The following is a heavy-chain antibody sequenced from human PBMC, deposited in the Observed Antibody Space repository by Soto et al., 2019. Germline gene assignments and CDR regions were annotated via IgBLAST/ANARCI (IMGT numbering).Heavy chain of an antibody. J-gene: IGHJ4*01. Sequence: QFQLQESGPGLVKPSETLSLTCTVSGGSITSNFFYWGWIRRPPGKGLEWIGSIYRDGSTYYSPSLKRRVTISLDTSINRFSLKLRAVTAADTAVYFCGKVLIGATGQTDFDSWGQGTQVTVSS. D-gene: IGHD2-15*01. CDR3: GKVLIGATGQTDFDS. V-gene: IGHV4-39*02. CDR1: GGSITSNFFY. CDR2: IYRDGST.